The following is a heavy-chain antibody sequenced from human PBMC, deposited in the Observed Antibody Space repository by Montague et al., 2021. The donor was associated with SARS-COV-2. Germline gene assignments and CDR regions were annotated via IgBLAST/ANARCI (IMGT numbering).Heavy chain of an antibody. J-gene: IGHJ4*02. CDR1: GGSISSSNYY. CDR3: ARETYTSGWFHQFDY. CDR2: IYYSGTT. Sequence: SETLSLTCTVSGGSISSSNYYWGWIRQPPGKGLEWIGSIYYSGTTYYNPSLQSRVTISVDTSKNQFSLKLSSVTAADTAVYYCARETYTSGWFHQFDYWGQGTLVTVSS. D-gene: IGHD6-19*01. V-gene: IGHV4-39*01.